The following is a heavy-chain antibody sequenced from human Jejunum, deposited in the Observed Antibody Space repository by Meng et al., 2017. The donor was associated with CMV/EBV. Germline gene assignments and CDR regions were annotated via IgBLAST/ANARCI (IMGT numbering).Heavy chain of an antibody. D-gene: IGHD4-17*01. J-gene: IGHJ4*02. CDR3: ATVFDY. V-gene: IGHV3-74*01. CDR2: TNTAGTRT. Sequence: SLKISCAASGLTFTNYWMHWVRQAPGKGLVWVSGTNTAGTRTYYADSVKGRFTISRDNAKNTLYLQMNSLRAEDTAVYYCATVFDYWGQGTLVTVSS. CDR1: GLTFTNYW.